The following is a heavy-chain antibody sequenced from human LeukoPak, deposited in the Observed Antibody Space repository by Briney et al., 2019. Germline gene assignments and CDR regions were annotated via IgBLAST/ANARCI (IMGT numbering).Heavy chain of an antibody. CDR2: IFYSGST. Sequence: SETLSLTCTVSGGSTSSSSYFWGWIRQPPGKGLEWIGSIFYSGSTYYNPSLKSRVTISVDTSKNQFSLKLSSVTAADTAVYYCAREPRYTSRWFRPASPPTGGPYYMDVWGKGTTVTVSS. J-gene: IGHJ6*04. V-gene: IGHV4-39*02. CDR1: GGSTSSSSYF. CDR3: AREPRYTSRWFRPASPPTGGPYYMDV. D-gene: IGHD6-13*01.